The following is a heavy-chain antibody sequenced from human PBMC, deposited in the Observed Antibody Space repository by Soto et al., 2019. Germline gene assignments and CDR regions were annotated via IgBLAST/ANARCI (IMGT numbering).Heavy chain of an antibody. V-gene: IGHV4-59*01. D-gene: IGHD3-9*01. CDR2: IYYSGST. CDR3: ARVKGDYDILTGYYFDY. CDR1: GCYISSYY. Sequence: PSETLSLTCTFSGCYISSYYWSWIRQPPGKGLEWIGYIYYSGSTNYNPSLKSRVTISVDTSKNQFSLKLSSVTAADTAVYYCARVKGDYDILTGYYFDYWGQGTLVTVSS. J-gene: IGHJ4*02.